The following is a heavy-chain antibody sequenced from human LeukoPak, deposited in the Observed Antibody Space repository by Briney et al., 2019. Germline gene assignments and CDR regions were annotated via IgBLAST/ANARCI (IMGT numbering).Heavy chain of an antibody. D-gene: IGHD6-19*01. J-gene: IGHJ4*02. CDR3: ARDNYTSGWHELDY. CDR2: ISSISNYI. CDR1: GFTFSSYD. Sequence: GGSLRLSCAASGFTFSSYDMHWVRQAPGKGLEWVSSISSISNYIYYADSVKGRFTISRDSAKNSLFLQMTSLRAEDTAVYYCARDNYTSGWHELDYWGQGTLVTVSS. V-gene: IGHV3-21*01.